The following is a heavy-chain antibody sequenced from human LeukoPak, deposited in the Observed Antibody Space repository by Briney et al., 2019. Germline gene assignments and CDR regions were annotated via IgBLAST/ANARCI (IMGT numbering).Heavy chain of an antibody. J-gene: IGHJ4*02. CDR2: IIPIFGTA. CDR1: GGTFSSYA. V-gene: IGHV1-69*05. CDR3: AREAWFGELSYFDY. D-gene: IGHD3-10*01. Sequence: SVKVSCKASGGTFSSYAISWARQAPGQGLEWMGGIIPIFGTANYAQKFQGRVTTTTDESTSTAYMELSSLRSEDTAVYYCAREAWFGELSYFDYWGQGTLVTVSS.